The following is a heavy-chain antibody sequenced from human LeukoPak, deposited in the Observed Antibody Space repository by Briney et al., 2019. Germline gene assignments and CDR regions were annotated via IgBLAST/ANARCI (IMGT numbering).Heavy chain of an antibody. CDR2: IKSKTDGGTR. J-gene: IGHJ3*02. Sequence: GGSLRPSCAASGFTFSNAWMDWVRQAPGKGLEWVGRIKSKTDGGTRDYAAPVKGRFAISRDDSKNTLYLQMNSLKTEDTAVYFCTTDSSSWYNAFDIWGQGTMVTVSS. CDR1: GFTFSNAW. D-gene: IGHD6-13*01. V-gene: IGHV3-15*07. CDR3: TTDSSSWYNAFDI.